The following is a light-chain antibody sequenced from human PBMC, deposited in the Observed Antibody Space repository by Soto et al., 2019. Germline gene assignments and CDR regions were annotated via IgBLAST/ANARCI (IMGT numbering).Light chain of an antibody. Sequence: QSVLTQPPSASGSPGQSVTISCTGTSSDVGGYNYVSWYQQHPGKAPKLMIYEVSKRPSGVPDRFSGSKSGNTASLTVSGLQAVEGVFLSWSSLGGSTTPYV. CDR1: SSDVGGYNY. CDR3: SSLGGSTTPYV. V-gene: IGLV2-8*01. J-gene: IGLJ1*01. CDR2: EVS.